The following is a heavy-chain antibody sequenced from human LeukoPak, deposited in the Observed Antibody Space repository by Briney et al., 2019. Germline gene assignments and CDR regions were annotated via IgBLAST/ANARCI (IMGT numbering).Heavy chain of an antibody. CDR2: ISRNGAGT. Sequence: GGSLRLSCAASGFTFGTYAMTWVRQAPGKGLEWVSAISRNGAGTYYADSVKGRFTISRDNYKDTLFLQMNTLRAEDTAVYYCARDSSGYAEFDYWGQGTLVTVSS. D-gene: IGHD3-22*01. V-gene: IGHV3-23*01. CDR1: GFTFGTYA. CDR3: ARDSSGYAEFDY. J-gene: IGHJ4*02.